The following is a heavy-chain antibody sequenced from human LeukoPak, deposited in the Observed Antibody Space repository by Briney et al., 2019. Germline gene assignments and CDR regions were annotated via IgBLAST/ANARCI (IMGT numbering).Heavy chain of an antibody. CDR2: IYYSGST. CDR1: GGSISSYY. Sequence: KPSETLSLTCTVSGGSISSYYWSWIRQPPGKGLEWIGYIYYSGSTNYNPSLKSRVTISVDTSKNHFSLKLSSVTSADTAVYYCARGYSSGWYPFDPWGQGTLVTVSS. D-gene: IGHD6-19*01. J-gene: IGHJ5*02. CDR3: ARGYSSGWYPFDP. V-gene: IGHV4-59*01.